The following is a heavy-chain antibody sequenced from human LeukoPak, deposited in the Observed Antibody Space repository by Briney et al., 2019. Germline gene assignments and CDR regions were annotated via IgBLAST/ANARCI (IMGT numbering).Heavy chain of an antibody. CDR3: TRGPPTSRSGAHFDY. J-gene: IGHJ4*02. Sequence: PGGSLRLSCAASGFTFSHYAMHWVRQAPGEGLQWVAFISYSGNNYYYAGSVKGRFIISRDDSKNTLYVEMNSLRLDDTAIYYCTRGPPTSRSGAHFDYWGQGSLVTVSP. D-gene: IGHD5-12*01. V-gene: IGHV3-30*03. CDR1: GFTFSHYA. CDR2: ISYSGNNY.